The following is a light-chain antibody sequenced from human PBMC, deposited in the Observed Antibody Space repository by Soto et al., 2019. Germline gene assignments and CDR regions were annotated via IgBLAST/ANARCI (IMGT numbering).Light chain of an antibody. CDR1: QSVSSSY. V-gene: IGKV3-20*01. Sequence: EIVLTQSPGTLSLSPRERATLSCRASQSVSSSYLAWYQQKPGQAPRLLIYGASSRATGIPDRFSGSGSGTDFTLTISRLEPEDFAVYYCQQYGSLWTFGQGT. J-gene: IGKJ1*01. CDR2: GAS. CDR3: QQYGSLWT.